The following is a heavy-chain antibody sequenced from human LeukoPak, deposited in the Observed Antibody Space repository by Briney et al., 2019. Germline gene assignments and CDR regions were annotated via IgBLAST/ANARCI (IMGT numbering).Heavy chain of an antibody. CDR2: ISSNGGIT. J-gene: IGHJ4*02. D-gene: IGHD3-22*01. Sequence: GGSLRLSCSASGFAFSTYAMHWVRQAPGKGLEYVSDISSNGGITYYADSVKGRFTISRDNSKNTLYLQMSSLRAEDTAVYYCARDEHQYYSESSGRFDYWGQGTLVTVSS. V-gene: IGHV3-64D*06. CDR3: ARDEHQYYSESSGRFDY. CDR1: GFAFSTYA.